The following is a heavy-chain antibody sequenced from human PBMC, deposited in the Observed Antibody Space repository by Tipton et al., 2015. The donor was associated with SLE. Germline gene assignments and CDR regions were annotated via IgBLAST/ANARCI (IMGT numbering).Heavy chain of an antibody. V-gene: IGHV3-30*02. J-gene: IGHJ4*02. CDR3: AKEDYSSGWYY. Sequence: QVQLVQSGGGVVQPGGSLRLSCAASGFTFSSYGMHWVRQAPGKGLEWVAFIRYDGSNKYYADSVKGRFTISRDNSKNTLYLQMNSLRAEDTAVYYCAKEDYSSGWYYWGQGTLVTVSS. CDR2: IRYDGSNK. CDR1: GFTFSSYG. D-gene: IGHD6-19*01.